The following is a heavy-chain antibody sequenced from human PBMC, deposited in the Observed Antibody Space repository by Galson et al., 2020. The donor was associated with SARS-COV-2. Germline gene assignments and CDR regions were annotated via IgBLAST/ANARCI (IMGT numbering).Heavy chain of an antibody. Sequence: GGSLRLSCAASGFTFSSYAMHWVRQAPGKGLEWVAVISYDGSNKYYADSVKGRFTISRDNSKNTLYLQMNSLRAEDTAVYYCADVPAAPRGAFDIWGQGTMVTVSS. CDR1: GFTFSSYA. CDR3: ADVPAAPRGAFDI. J-gene: IGHJ3*02. D-gene: IGHD2-2*01. CDR2: ISYDGSNK. V-gene: IGHV3-30-3*01.